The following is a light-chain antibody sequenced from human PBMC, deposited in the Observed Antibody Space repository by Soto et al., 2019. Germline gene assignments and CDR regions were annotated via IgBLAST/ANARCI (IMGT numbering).Light chain of an antibody. J-gene: IGKJ1*01. CDR1: QGISNF. V-gene: IGKV1-27*01. Sequence: DIQMTQSPSSLSASVGDRVTITCRASQGISNFLAWYQQKPGKVPKLLIYDASTLQSGVPSRFSGSGSGTDFTLTISSLQPEGVATYYCQKYNSAPRAFGQGTKVEIK. CDR2: DAS. CDR3: QKYNSAPRA.